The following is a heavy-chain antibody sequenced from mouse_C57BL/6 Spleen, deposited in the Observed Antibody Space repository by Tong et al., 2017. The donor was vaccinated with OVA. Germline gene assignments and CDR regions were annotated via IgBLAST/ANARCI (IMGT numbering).Heavy chain of an antibody. CDR2: ISDGGSYT. Sequence: EVQLVESGGGLVKPGGSLKLSCAASGFTFSDYYMYWVRQTPEKRLEWVATISDGGSYTYYPDSVKGRFTISRDNAKNNLYLQMSSLKSEDTAMYYCARLPRLDYFDYWGQGTTLTVSS. V-gene: IGHV5-4*02. J-gene: IGHJ2*01. D-gene: IGHD4-1*01. CDR3: ARLPRLDYFDY. CDR1: GFTFSDYY.